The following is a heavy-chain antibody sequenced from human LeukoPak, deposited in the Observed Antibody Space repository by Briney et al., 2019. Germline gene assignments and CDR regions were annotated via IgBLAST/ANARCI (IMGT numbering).Heavy chain of an antibody. CDR3: ARGGNYGDYDGYFDY. J-gene: IGHJ4*02. V-gene: IGHV4-59*08. Sequence: SETLSLTCAVYGGSLSSYYWSWIRQPPGKGLEWIGYIYYSGSTNYNPSLRSRVTISVDTSKNQFSLKLSSVTAADTAVYYCARGGNYGDYDGYFDYWGQGTLVTVSS. CDR2: IYYSGST. D-gene: IGHD4-17*01. CDR1: GGSLSSYY.